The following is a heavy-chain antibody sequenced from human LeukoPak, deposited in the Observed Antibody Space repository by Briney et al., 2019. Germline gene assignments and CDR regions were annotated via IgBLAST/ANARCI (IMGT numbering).Heavy chain of an antibody. CDR2: IYPGDSDT. J-gene: IGHJ5*02. Sequence: GESLKISCKGSGYSFTNYWIGWVRQMRGKGPEWMGIIYPGDSDTRYSPSFQGQVTISADKSISTAYLQWSSLKASDTAMYYCARHLRLWQNWFDPWGQGTLVTASS. D-gene: IGHD5-18*01. CDR3: ARHLRLWQNWFDP. CDR1: GYSFTNYW. V-gene: IGHV5-51*01.